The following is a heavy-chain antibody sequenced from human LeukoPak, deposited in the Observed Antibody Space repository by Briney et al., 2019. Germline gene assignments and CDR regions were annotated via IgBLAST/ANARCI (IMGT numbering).Heavy chain of an antibody. CDR1: GGSISSASYY. Sequence: SETLSLTCTVSGGSISSASYYWSWIRQPAGKGLEWIGRIYTSGSTNYNPSLKSRVTISIDTSKNQFSLKLSSVTAADTAVYYCARRATAGDDAFDIWGQGTMVTVS. V-gene: IGHV4-61*02. J-gene: IGHJ3*02. CDR3: ARRATAGDDAFDI. CDR2: IYTSGST. D-gene: IGHD7-27*01.